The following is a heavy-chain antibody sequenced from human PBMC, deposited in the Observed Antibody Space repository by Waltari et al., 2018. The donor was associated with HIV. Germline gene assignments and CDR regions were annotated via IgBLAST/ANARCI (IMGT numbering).Heavy chain of an antibody. CDR2: SSGSSGTT. D-gene: IGHD3-22*01. CDR1: GFTFTNYP. Sequence: EVQLVESGGGLVQPGGSLRLSCDASGFTFTNYPINWVRQAPGEGGEWCSASSGSSGTTSIDGSVKGRFTITRDNSKNTLYLQMNSMLAEDTALYYCAKDDSTGSSGYYPFHYWGQGTLITVSS. J-gene: IGHJ4*02. CDR3: AKDDSTGSSGYYPFHY. V-gene: IGHV3-23*04.